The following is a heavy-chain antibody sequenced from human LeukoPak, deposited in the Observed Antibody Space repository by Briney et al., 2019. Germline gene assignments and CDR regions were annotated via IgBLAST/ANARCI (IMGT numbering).Heavy chain of an antibody. CDR2: MNPNNGQK. CDR3: ARGLTDFYYYYYMDV. V-gene: IGHV1-8*02. J-gene: IGHJ6*03. CDR1: GYTFSSYD. Sequence: ASVKVSCKASGYTFSSYDISWVRQASGGRLEWLGWMNPNNGQKSYAQKFQARVTMTWNTSISTAYMELNNLRSDDTAVYLCARGLTDFYYYYYMDVWGKGTTVTVSS. D-gene: IGHD2-21*02.